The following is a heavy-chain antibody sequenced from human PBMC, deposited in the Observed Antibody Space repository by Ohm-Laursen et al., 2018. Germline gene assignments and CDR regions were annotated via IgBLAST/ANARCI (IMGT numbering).Heavy chain of an antibody. D-gene: IGHD3-3*01. CDR2: IKSKSDGGTT. Sequence: SLRLSCAASGLTFSNAWMSWVRQAPGKGPEWVGRIKSKSDGGTTDYIAPVKGRFSISRDDSKNTLYMQMDSLKTEDTAVYYCATARNGYFDWGQGTLVTVSS. CDR1: GLTFSNAW. CDR3: ATARNGYFD. V-gene: IGHV3-15*01. J-gene: IGHJ4*02.